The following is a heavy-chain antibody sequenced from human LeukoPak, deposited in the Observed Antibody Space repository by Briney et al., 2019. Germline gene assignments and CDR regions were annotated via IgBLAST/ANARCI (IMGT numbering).Heavy chain of an antibody. V-gene: IGHV3-30*18. D-gene: IGHD2-15*01. J-gene: IGHJ4*02. CDR2: ISYDGSNK. CDR1: GFTFSSYG. Sequence: GGTLRLSCAASGFTFSSYGMHWVRQAPGHGLEGVAVISYDGSNKYYADSVKCRFTTSRDNSKNTLYLQMNSLRAEDTAVYYCAKLVGYCSGGSCRAIDYWGQGTLVTVSS. CDR3: AKLVGYCSGGSCRAIDY.